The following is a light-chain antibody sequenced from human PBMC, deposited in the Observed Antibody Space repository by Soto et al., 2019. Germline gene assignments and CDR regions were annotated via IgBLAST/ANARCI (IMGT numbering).Light chain of an antibody. Sequence: HSVLTQPAYVSGSPGQPITISCTGTSTDVGRYNYVSWYQQHPGKAPKLMIYDVANRPSGVSNRFSGSKSGITASLTISGLQAEDEADYYCSSYTTSSTYVFGTGTKVTVL. CDR1: STDVGRYNY. J-gene: IGLJ1*01. V-gene: IGLV2-14*01. CDR2: DVA. CDR3: SSYTTSSTYV.